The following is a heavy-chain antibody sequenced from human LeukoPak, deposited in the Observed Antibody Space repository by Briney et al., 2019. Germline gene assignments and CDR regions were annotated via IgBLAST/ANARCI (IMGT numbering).Heavy chain of an antibody. CDR3: ARGGWIQQPLDY. CDR2: IRTTAEGAKYA. Sequence: GGSLRLSCATSGFSFTDYPMNWVRQAPGKGLEWISNIRTTAEGAKYAYYADSVKGRFTISRDNARSSLYLQMNSLRDEDTAVYFCARGGWIQQPLDYWGQGTLVTVSS. D-gene: IGHD5-18*01. CDR1: GFSFTDYP. V-gene: IGHV3-48*02. J-gene: IGHJ4*02.